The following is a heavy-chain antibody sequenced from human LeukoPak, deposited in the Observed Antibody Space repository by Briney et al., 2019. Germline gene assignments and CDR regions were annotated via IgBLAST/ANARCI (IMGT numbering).Heavy chain of an antibody. CDR2: IKSKTDGGTT. J-gene: IGHJ4*02. CDR3: LCHYGDYRDY. V-gene: IGHV3-15*01. CDR1: GFTFSNAW. D-gene: IGHD4-17*01. Sequence: NPGGSPRLSCAASGFTFSNAWMSWVRQAPGKGLEWVGRIKSKTDGGTTDYAAPVKGRFTISRDDSKNTLYLQMNSLKTEDAAVYYCLCHYGDYRDYWGQGTLVTVSS.